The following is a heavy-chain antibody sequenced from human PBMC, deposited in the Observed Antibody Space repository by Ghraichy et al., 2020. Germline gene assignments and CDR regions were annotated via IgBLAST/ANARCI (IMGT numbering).Heavy chain of an antibody. Sequence: LSLTCAGSGFSFSDYSMIWVRLTPRKALELVSYITGSSITIFYTDSVKGRFTISRDNAKNSLYLQMNSLRAEDTAVYYCARLPLPRRAAVGDWYFDRWGRGTLVTVSA. CDR1: GFSFSDYS. CDR3: ARLPLPRRAAVGDWYFDR. V-gene: IGHV3-48*01. J-gene: IGHJ2*01. D-gene: IGHD6-13*01. CDR2: ITGSSITI.